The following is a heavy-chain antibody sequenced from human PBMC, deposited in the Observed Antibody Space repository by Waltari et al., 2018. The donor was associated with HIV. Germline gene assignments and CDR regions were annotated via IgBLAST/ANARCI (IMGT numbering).Heavy chain of an antibody. Sequence: QVQLQESGPGLVKPSQTLSLTCTVSGGSISSGGYYWSWIRQHPGKGLEWIGYIYYSGSTYSNPALKSLVTISVDTSKNQFSLKLSSVTAADTAVYYCARDHATIFGGGGRDYGMDVWGQGTTVTVSS. J-gene: IGHJ6*02. D-gene: IGHD3-3*01. CDR1: GGSISSGGYY. CDR3: ARDHATIFGGGGRDYGMDV. V-gene: IGHV4-31*01. CDR2: IYYSGST.